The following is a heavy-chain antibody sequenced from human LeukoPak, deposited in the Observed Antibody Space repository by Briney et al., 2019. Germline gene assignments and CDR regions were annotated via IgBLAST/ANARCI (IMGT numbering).Heavy chain of an antibody. J-gene: IGHJ4*02. CDR1: GYTFTSYG. Sequence: SVKVSCKASGYTFTSYGISWVQQAPGQGLEWMGRIIPILGIANYAQKFQGRVTITADKSTSTAYMELSSLRSEDTAVYYCARDWGEDVDTAMVTPGYFDYWGQGTLVTVSS. CDR3: ARDWGEDVDTAMVTPGYFDY. CDR2: IIPILGIA. V-gene: IGHV1-69*04. D-gene: IGHD5-18*01.